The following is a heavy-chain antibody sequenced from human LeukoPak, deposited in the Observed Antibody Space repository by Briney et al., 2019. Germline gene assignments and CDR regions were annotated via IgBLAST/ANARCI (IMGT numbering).Heavy chain of an antibody. J-gene: IGHJ6*03. D-gene: IGHD6-19*01. Sequence: ASVKVSCKASGYTFTGYYMHWVGQAPGQGLEWMGWINPNSGGRNYAQKFQGRVTMTRDTSISTAYMELSRLRSDDTAVYYCARNERYSSGWYPSGYYYMDVWGKGTTVTVSS. V-gene: IGHV1-2*02. CDR2: INPNSGGR. CDR3: ARNERYSSGWYPSGYYYMDV. CDR1: GYTFTGYY.